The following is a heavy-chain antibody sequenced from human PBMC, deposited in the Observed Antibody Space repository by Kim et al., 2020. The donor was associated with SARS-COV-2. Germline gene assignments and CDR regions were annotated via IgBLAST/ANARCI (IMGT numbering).Heavy chain of an antibody. CDR3: ATYSGYDSGFDY. V-gene: IGHV4-34*01. D-gene: IGHD5-12*01. Sequence: YNPARKSRVTISGDTAKDQCSLKLSAVTGADTAVYYCATYSGYDSGFDYWGQGTLVTVSS. J-gene: IGHJ4*02.